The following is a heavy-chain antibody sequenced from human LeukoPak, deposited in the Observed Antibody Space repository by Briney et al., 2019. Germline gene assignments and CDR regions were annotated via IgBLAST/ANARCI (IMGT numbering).Heavy chain of an antibody. Sequence: GGSLRLSCAASGFTFSSYSMNWVRQAPGKGLEWVSSISSSSYIYYADSVKGRFTISRDNAKNSLYLQMNSLRAEDTAVYYCARDKAGATKNAFDIWGQGTMVTVSS. D-gene: IGHD1-26*01. CDR2: ISSSSYI. CDR3: ARDKAGATKNAFDI. V-gene: IGHV3-21*01. J-gene: IGHJ3*02. CDR1: GFTFSSYS.